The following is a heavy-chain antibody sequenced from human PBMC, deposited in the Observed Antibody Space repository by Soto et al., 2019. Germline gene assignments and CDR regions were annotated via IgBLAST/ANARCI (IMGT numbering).Heavy chain of an antibody. CDR1: GFTFGDYA. V-gene: IGHV3-49*04. Sequence: EVQLLESGGDLVQPGRSLRLSCAGSGFTFGDYAVSWVRQAPGKGLEWVGFIKSQSYGGTPDYAASVDGRFTISRDDSKAVAYLHMNRLKTEDTGVYYCTIQGVTTIEGFYYWGQGTPVTVSS. J-gene: IGHJ4*02. CDR2: IKSQSYGGTP. D-gene: IGHD4-4*01. CDR3: TIQGVTTIEGFYY.